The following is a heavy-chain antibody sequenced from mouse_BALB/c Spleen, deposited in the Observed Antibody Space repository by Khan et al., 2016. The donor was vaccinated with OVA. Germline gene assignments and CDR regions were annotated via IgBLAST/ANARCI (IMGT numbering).Heavy chain of an antibody. Sequence: VQLKESGPGLVKPSQSLSLTCTVTGYSITSGYGWNWIRQFPGNKLEWMGYISYSGSTNYNPSLKGRISITRDTSKNQFFLQLNSVTTEDTATYYCARTARIKYWGQGTTLTVSS. D-gene: IGHD1-2*01. CDR1: GYSITSGYG. J-gene: IGHJ2*01. CDR2: ISYSGST. CDR3: ARTARIKY. V-gene: IGHV3-2*02.